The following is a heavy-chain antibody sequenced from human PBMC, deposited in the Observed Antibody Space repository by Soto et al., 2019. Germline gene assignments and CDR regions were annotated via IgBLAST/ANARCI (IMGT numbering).Heavy chain of an antibody. D-gene: IGHD3-22*01. V-gene: IGHV4-39*01. J-gene: IGHJ4*02. CDR1: GGSISSSSYY. CDR3: ARAASGSGYYYFDY. CDR2: IYYSGST. Sequence: PSETLSLTCTVSGGSISSSSYYWGWIRQPPGKGLEWIGSIYYSGSTYYNPSLKSRVTISVDTSKNQFSLKLSSVTAADTAVYYCARAASGSGYYYFDYWGQGTLVTVSS.